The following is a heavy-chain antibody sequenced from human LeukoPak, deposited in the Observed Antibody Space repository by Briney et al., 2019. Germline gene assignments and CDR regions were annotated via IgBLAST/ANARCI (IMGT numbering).Heavy chain of an antibody. Sequence: SETLSLTCAVSGGSLSRGGYSRSWLRQPPGTGLEWIGYIYHSGSTYYTPSLKSRVTISVDRSKHQFSLKQSSVTAADTAVYDCASLKPGPYCSCGSYSNSPYYYYGRDVWGQGTAVSVSS. V-gene: IGHV4-30-2*01. J-gene: IGHJ6*02. D-gene: IGHD2-15*01. CDR2: IYHSGST. CDR1: GGSLSRGGYS. CDR3: ASLKPGPYCSCGSYSNSPYYYYGRDV.